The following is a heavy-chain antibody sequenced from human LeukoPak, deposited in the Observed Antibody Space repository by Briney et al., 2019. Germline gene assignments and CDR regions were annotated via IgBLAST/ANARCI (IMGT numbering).Heavy chain of an antibody. Sequence: GASVKVSCKASGYTFTGYYMHWVRQAPGQGLEWMGWISAYNGNTNYAQKLQGRVTMTTDTSTSTAYMELRSLRSDDTAVYYCARHGQKYQLLSIDYWGQGTLVTVSS. D-gene: IGHD2-2*01. CDR3: ARHGQKYQLLSIDY. J-gene: IGHJ4*02. CDR2: ISAYNGNT. CDR1: GYTFTGYY. V-gene: IGHV1-18*04.